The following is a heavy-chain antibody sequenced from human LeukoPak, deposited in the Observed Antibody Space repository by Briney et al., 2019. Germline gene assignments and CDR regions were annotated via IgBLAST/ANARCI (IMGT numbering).Heavy chain of an antibody. J-gene: IGHJ4*02. D-gene: IGHD5-18*01. CDR2: IYSGGST. CDR3: ARGPHGLQLWHYFDY. V-gene: IGHV3-66*02. Sequence: GGSLRLSCAASGFSVSDKYMIWVRQAPGKGLEWLSIIYSGGSTFYADSVKGRFTISRDTSKNTVYLEMNSLRLDDTAVYYCARGPHGLQLWHYFDYWGLGTLVTVSS. CDR1: GFSVSDKY.